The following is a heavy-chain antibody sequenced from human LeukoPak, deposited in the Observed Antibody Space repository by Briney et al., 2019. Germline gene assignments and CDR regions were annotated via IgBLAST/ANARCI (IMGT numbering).Heavy chain of an antibody. CDR3: ARGCSSTNCYEDY. Sequence: SETLSLTCTVSGGSISSGGYYWSWIRQPPGTGLGWIGYIYYSGSTNYNPSLKSRVTISVDTSKNQFSLKLSSVTAADTAVYYCARGCSSTNCYEDYWGQGTLVTVSS. D-gene: IGHD2-2*01. V-gene: IGHV4-61*08. CDR1: GGSISSGGYY. J-gene: IGHJ4*02. CDR2: IYYSGST.